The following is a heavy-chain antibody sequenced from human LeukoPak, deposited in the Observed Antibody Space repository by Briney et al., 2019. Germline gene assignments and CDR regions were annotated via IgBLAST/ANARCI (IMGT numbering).Heavy chain of an antibody. CDR1: GFTVSSNY. CDR2: IYSGGST. J-gene: IGHJ5*02. D-gene: IGHD3-22*01. Sequence: GGSLRLSCAASGFTVSSNYMSWVRQAPRKGLEWVSVIYSGGSTYYADSVKGRFTISRDNSKNTLYLQMNSLRAEDTAVYYCARDPANMYYYDSSGQDWFDPWGQGTLVTVSS. CDR3: ARDPANMYYYDSSGQDWFDP. V-gene: IGHV3-53*01.